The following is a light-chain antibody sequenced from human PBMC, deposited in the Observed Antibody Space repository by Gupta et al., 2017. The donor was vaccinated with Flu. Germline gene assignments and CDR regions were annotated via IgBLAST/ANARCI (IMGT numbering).Light chain of an antibody. CDR1: QSVSSTY. Sequence: EIVLTQSPGTLSLSPGERATLSCRASQSVSSTYLAWYQHKLGQAPRLLIYGASNRANGIPDRFSGSGSGTDFTLTSSRREPEDLAVYYGQHDGSSMTFGQWTKVEIK. V-gene: IGKV3-20*01. J-gene: IGKJ1*01. CDR3: QHDGSSMT. CDR2: GAS.